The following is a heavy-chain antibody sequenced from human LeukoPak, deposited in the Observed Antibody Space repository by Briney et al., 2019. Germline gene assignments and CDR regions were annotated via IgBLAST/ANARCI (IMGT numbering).Heavy chain of an antibody. Sequence: SETLSLTCAVYGGSFSGYYWSWIRQPPGKGLEWIGEINHSGSTNYNPSLKSRVTISVDTSKNQFSLKLSSVTAADTAVYYCARGRPLSIVVVPAAPYYYGMDVWGQGTTVTVSS. CDR1: GGSFSGYY. D-gene: IGHD2-2*01. CDR2: INHSGST. J-gene: IGHJ6*02. CDR3: ARGRPLSIVVVPAAPYYYGMDV. V-gene: IGHV4-34*01.